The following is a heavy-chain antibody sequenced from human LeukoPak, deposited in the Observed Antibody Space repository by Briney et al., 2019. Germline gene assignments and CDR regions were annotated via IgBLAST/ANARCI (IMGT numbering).Heavy chain of an antibody. Sequence: ASVKVSCKASGYTFTSYDINWVRQAPGQGFEGMGWMNPNSGNTGYAQKFQGRVTMTRNTSISTAYMELSSLRSEDTAVYYCARGGSSGAAVAYWGQGTLVTVSS. V-gene: IGHV1-8*01. D-gene: IGHD1-26*01. CDR1: GYTFTSYD. CDR3: ARGGSSGAAVAY. CDR2: MNPNSGNT. J-gene: IGHJ4*02.